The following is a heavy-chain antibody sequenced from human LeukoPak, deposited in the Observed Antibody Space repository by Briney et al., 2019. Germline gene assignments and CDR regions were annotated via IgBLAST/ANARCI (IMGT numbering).Heavy chain of an antibody. Sequence: SETLSLTCAVYGGSFSGYYWSWIRQPPGKGLEWIGEINHSGSTNYNPSLKSRVTISVDTSKNQFSLKLSSVTAADTAVYYCARTLRSLEWLGFDYWGQGTLVTVSS. CDR2: INHSGST. V-gene: IGHV4-34*01. J-gene: IGHJ4*02. D-gene: IGHD3-3*01. CDR3: ARTLRSLEWLGFDY. CDR1: GGSFSGYY.